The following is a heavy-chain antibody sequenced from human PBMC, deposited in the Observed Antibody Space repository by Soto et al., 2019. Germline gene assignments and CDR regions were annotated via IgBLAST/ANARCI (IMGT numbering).Heavy chain of an antibody. D-gene: IGHD2-15*01. Sequence: LGESLKISCKGSGYSFTIYWIGWVRQMPGKGLEWMGIIYPGDSDTRYSPSFQGQVTISADKSISTAYLQWSSLKASDTAMYYCARPGXFHCSGGSCYSIPDAFDIWGQGTMVTVS. CDR2: IYPGDSDT. V-gene: IGHV5-51*01. CDR1: GYSFTIYW. CDR3: ARPGXFHCSGGSCYSIPDAFDI. J-gene: IGHJ3*02.